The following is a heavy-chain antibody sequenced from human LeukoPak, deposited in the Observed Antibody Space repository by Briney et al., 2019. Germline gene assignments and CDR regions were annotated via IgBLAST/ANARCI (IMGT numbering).Heavy chain of an antibody. CDR3: ARAGYNWNDGRFDP. CDR1: GGSISSYY. J-gene: IGHJ5*02. CDR2: IYYSGGT. D-gene: IGHD1-20*01. V-gene: IGHV4-59*01. Sequence: SETLSLTCTVSGGSISSYYWSWIRQPPGKGLEWIGYIYYSGGTNYNPSLKSRVTISVDTSKNQFSLKLSSVTAADTAVYYCARAGYNWNDGRFDPWGQGTLVTVSS.